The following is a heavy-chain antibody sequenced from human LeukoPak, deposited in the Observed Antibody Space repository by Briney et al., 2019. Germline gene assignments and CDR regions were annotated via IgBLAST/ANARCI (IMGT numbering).Heavy chain of an antibody. CDR3: AKNAFYYDTSRLAFDI. CDR2: ITGSGGST. CDR1: GFTFSSYW. D-gene: IGHD3-22*01. J-gene: IGHJ3*02. V-gene: IGHV3-23*01. Sequence: GGSLRLSCAASGFTFSSYWMSWVRQAPGKGLEWVSSITGSGGSTYYADSVKGRFTISRDNSRTTLYLQMMSLRAEDTAVYFCAKNAFYYDTSRLAFDIWGHGTMVTVSS.